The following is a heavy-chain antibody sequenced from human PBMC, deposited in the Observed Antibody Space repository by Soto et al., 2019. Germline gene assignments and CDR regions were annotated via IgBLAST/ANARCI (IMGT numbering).Heavy chain of an antibody. V-gene: IGHV1-69*01. D-gene: IGHD3-9*01. J-gene: IGHJ6*02. CDR2: IIPIFGTA. Sequence: QVQLVQSGAEVKKPGSSVKVSCKASGGTFSSYAISWVRQAPGQGLEWMGGIIPIFGTANYAQTFQGRVTITADESTSTAYMELSSLRSEDTAVYYCASCTDFDWPKRGYYYGMDVWCQGTTVTVSS. CDR1: GGTFSSYA. CDR3: ASCTDFDWPKRGYYYGMDV.